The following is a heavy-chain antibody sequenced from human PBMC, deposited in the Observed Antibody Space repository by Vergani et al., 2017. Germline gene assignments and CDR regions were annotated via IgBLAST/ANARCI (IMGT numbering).Heavy chain of an antibody. Sequence: QVQLVESGGGVVQPGGSLRLSWEASGFSFNNYCIHWVRQTPGKGLEWVAFIRNDGNNQQYFHSVKGRFTISRDNSKNTVYLQMNSLRVEDTAVYYCAKYRAITATTVPDYWGQGTLVTVSS. V-gene: IGHV3-30*02. CDR3: AKYRAITATTVPDY. CDR2: IRNDGNNQ. CDR1: GFSFNNYC. J-gene: IGHJ4*02. D-gene: IGHD1-20*01.